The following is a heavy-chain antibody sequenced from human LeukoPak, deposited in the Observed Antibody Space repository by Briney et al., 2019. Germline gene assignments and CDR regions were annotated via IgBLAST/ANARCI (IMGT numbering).Heavy chain of an antibody. CDR2: IYNSGSS. V-gene: IGHV4-4*07. Sequence: PSETLSLTCTVSGGSIGSYYWSWIRQPAGKGLEWIGRIYNSGSSDYNPSLKSRVTLSVDMSKNQFSLKLRSVTAADTAIYYCARDHMGSSNWFDPWGQGTLVTVSS. J-gene: IGHJ5*02. CDR3: ARDHMGSSNWFDP. D-gene: IGHD6-6*01. CDR1: GGSIGSYY.